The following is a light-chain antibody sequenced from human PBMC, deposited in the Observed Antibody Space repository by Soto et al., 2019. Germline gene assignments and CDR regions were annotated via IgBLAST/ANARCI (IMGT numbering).Light chain of an antibody. J-gene: IGKJ1*01. CDR3: QKSYSTQWK. V-gene: IGKV1-39*01. CDR2: AAS. Sequence: DIQMTPSPSSLSASVGDRVKIHFLASHSIDTYLNWYQPKPGNAPKLLIYAASSLQSGVPSRFSGSGSGTDFTLTISSLQPEDFATYDCQKSYSTQWKCGQGTTG. CDR1: HSIDTY.